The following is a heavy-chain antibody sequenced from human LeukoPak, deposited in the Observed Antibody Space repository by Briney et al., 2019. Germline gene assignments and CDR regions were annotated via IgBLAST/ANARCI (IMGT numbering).Heavy chain of an antibody. D-gene: IGHD6-13*01. CDR3: ARGGSWYAWFDP. J-gene: IGHJ5*02. V-gene: IGHV4-39*01. CDR1: GGSISSSSYY. Sequence: SETLSLTCTVSGGSISSSSYYWGWIRQPPGKGLEWIGSIYYSGSTYYNPSLKSRVTISVDTSKNQFSLKLSSVTAADTAVYYCARGGSWYAWFDPWGQGTLVTVSS. CDR2: IYYSGST.